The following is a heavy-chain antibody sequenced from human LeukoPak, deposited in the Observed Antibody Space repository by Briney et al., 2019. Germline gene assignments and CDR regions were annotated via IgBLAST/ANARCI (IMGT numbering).Heavy chain of an antibody. CDR1: GGSISSYY. D-gene: IGHD6-19*01. Sequence: PSETLPLTCTVSGGSISSYYWSWIRQPPGKGLEWIGEINYSGSTNYNPSLKSRVTISVDTSKNQFSLKLSSVTAADTAVYYCARVSVSPPACSSGWNRSPFRYWGQGTLVTVSS. CDR2: INYSGST. J-gene: IGHJ4*02. V-gene: IGHV4-34*01. CDR3: ARVSVSPPACSSGWNRSPFRY.